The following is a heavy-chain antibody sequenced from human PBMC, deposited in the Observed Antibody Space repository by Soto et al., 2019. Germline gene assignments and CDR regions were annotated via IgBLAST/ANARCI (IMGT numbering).Heavy chain of an antibody. CDR2: INAGNGNT. Sequence: ASVKVSCKASGYTFTSYAMHWVRQAPGQRLEWMGWINAGNGNTKYSQKFQGRVTITRDTSASTAYMELSSLRSEDTAVYYCARDLHKYYYYYYMDVWGKGTTVTVSS. CDR1: GYTFTSYA. J-gene: IGHJ6*03. CDR3: ARDLHKYYYYYYMDV. V-gene: IGHV1-3*01.